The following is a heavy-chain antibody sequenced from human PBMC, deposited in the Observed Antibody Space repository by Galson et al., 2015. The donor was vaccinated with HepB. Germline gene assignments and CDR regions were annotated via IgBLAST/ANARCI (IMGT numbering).Heavy chain of an antibody. CDR1: GGTFSSYA. D-gene: IGHD5-18*01. V-gene: IGHV1-69*13. J-gene: IGHJ6*03. CDR3: ARGVWVRGYSHYYYYYMDV. CDR2: IIPIFGTA. Sequence: SVKVSCKASGGTFSSYAISWVRQAPGQGLEWMGGIIPIFGTANYAQKFQGRVTITADESTSTAYMELSSLRSEDTAVYYCARGVWVRGYSHYYYYYMDVWGKGTTVTVSS.